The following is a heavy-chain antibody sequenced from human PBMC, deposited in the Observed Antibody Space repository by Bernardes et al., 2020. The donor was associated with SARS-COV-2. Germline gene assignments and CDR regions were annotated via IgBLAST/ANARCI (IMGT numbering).Heavy chain of an antibody. CDR1: GGSIRSGGYY. V-gene: IGHV4-31*03. Sequence: SEPLSLTCTVSGGSIRSGGYYWSWILQHPGKGLEWIGYIYYSGSTYYNPSLKSRVTISVDTSKNQFSLKLSSVTAADTAVYYCARASGRAMIVVVMGAFDIWGQGTMVTVSS. D-gene: IGHD3-22*01. CDR2: IYYSGST. J-gene: IGHJ3*02. CDR3: ARASGRAMIVVVMGAFDI.